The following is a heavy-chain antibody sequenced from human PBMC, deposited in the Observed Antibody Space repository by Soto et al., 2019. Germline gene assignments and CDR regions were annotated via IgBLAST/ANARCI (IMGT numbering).Heavy chain of an antibody. CDR1: GFTFSSYA. CDR2: ISYDGSNK. V-gene: IGHV3-30-3*01. CDR3: ARWVWWWEDDAFDI. J-gene: IGHJ3*02. D-gene: IGHD2-21*01. Sequence: GGSLRLSCAASGFTFSSYAMHWVRQAPGKGLEWVAVISYDGSNKYYADSVKGRFTISRDNSKNTLYLQMNSLRAEDTAVYYCARWVWWWEDDAFDIWGQGTMVT.